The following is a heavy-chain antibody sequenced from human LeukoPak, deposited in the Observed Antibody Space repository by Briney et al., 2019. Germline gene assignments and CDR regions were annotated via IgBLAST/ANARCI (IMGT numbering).Heavy chain of an antibody. J-gene: IGHJ4*02. CDR2: INAGNGNT. CDR3: ARESVWFGERPPFGY. D-gene: IGHD3-10*01. CDR1: GYTFTSYA. Sequence: ASVKVSCKASGYTFTSYAMHWVRQAPGQRLEWMGWINAGNGNTKYSQKFQGRVTITRDTSASTAYMELSSLRSEDTAVYYCARESVWFGERPPFGYWGQGTLVTVSS. V-gene: IGHV1-3*01.